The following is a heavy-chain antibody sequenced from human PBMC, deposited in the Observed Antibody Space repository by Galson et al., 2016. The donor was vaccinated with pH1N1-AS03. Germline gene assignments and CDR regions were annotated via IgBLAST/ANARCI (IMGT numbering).Heavy chain of an antibody. CDR3: TRGCGGACPRGDS. V-gene: IGHV3-49*03. CDR1: GFTFADHA. D-gene: IGHD2-21*02. J-gene: IGHJ4*02. Sequence: SLRLSCATSGFTFADHAMSWFRQAPGMGLEWVGFIRSKTYGGTAEYAASVKDRFPLSRDDSKRIAYLQMDSLTIEDTGIYYCTRGCGGACPRGDSWGQGTLVTVSS. CDR2: IRSKTYGGTA.